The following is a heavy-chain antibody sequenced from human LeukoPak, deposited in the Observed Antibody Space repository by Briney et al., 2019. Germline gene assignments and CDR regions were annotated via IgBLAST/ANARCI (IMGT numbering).Heavy chain of an antibody. CDR2: FNSDGSST. D-gene: IGHD1-1*01. J-gene: IGHJ3*02. CDR1: GFTFSSYW. V-gene: IGHV3-74*01. Sequence: PGGSLRLSCAASGFTFSSYWMHWVRQAPGKGLVWVSRFNSDGSSTSYADSVKGRFTISRDNAKNTLYLQMNSLRAEDTAVYYCARERGLERRFGAFDIWGQGTMVTVSS. CDR3: ARERGLERRFGAFDI.